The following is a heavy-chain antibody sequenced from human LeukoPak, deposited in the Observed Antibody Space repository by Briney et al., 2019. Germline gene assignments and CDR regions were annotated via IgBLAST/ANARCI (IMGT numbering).Heavy chain of an antibody. V-gene: IGHV3-23*01. J-gene: IGHJ4*02. Sequence: GGSLRLSCAASGFTFSSYAMSWVRQAPGKGLEWVSAISGSGGSTYYADSVKGRFTISRDNSKNTLYLQMNSLRAEDTAVYYCAKALLGWELLRGNFDYWGQGTLVTVSS. CDR2: ISGSGGST. CDR1: GFTFSSYA. D-gene: IGHD1-26*01. CDR3: AKALLGWELLRGNFDY.